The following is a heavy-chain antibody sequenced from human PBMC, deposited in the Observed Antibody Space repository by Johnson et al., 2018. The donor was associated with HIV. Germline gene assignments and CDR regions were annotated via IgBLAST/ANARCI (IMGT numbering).Heavy chain of an antibody. D-gene: IGHD4-11*01. CDR1: GFTVSSNY. J-gene: IGHJ3*02. Sequence: EVQLVESGGGLIQPGGSLRLSCAASGFTVSSNYMSWVRQAPGKGLEWVSVIYSGGTTYNADSVKGRFTISRDNSKNTLYLQMNSLRAEDTALYYCARDTYSSDACDIWGQGTMVTVSS. CDR2: IYSGGTT. CDR3: ARDTYSSDACDI. V-gene: IGHV3-53*01.